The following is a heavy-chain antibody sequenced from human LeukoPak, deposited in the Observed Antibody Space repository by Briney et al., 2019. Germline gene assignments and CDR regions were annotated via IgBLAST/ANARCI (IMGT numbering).Heavy chain of an antibody. CDR1: GFTFSSYS. Sequence: GGSLRLSCAASGFTFSSYSMNWVRQAPGKGLEWVSSISSSSSYIYYADSVKGRFTISRDNAKNSLYLQMNSLRAEDTAVYYCARTLNYDFWSGYYTAYYFDYWGQGTLDTVSS. CDR2: ISSSSSYI. CDR3: ARTLNYDFWSGYYTAYYFDY. V-gene: IGHV3-21*01. J-gene: IGHJ4*02. D-gene: IGHD3-3*01.